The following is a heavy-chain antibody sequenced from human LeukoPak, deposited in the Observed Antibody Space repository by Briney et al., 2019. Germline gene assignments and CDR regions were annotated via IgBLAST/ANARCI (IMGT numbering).Heavy chain of an antibody. V-gene: IGHV3-30*02. Sequence: PGGSLRLSCAASGFTFSSYGMHWVRQAPGKGLEWVAFIRYDGSNKYYADSVKGRFTISRDSSKNTLYLQMNSLRAEDTAVYYCAKSDGLYYDFWSGYLNSPGDYFDYWGQGTLVTFSS. CDR1: GFTFSSYG. J-gene: IGHJ4*02. D-gene: IGHD3-3*01. CDR3: AKSDGLYYDFWSGYLNSPGDYFDY. CDR2: IRYDGSNK.